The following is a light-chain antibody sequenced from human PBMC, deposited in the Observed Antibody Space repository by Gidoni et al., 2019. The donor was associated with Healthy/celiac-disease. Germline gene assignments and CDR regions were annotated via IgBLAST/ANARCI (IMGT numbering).Light chain of an antibody. Sequence: ETVLTQSPGTLSLSPGERATLSCRLSQSVSSSYLAWYQQKPGEDPRLLIYDASSRATSSPDNFIGSGCVTDFTLTISRLVPEDFSVYYCQQYGSSPPWTFGQGTKVEIK. V-gene: IGKV3-20*01. CDR1: QSVSSSY. CDR2: DAS. J-gene: IGKJ1*01. CDR3: QQYGSSPPWT.